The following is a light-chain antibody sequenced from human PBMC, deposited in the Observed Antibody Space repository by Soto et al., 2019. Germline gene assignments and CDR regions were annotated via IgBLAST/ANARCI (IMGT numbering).Light chain of an antibody. J-gene: IGKJ4*01. V-gene: IGKV1-5*03. CDR3: QQYNAYSFT. Sequence: DIPMTQSPSTLSASVGDRVTMTCRASHSVSNWLAWFQQKPGKAPKLLIFKASTLETGVPSRFSGSGSGTDFTLTISSLQPDDFATYYCQQYNAYSFTFGGGTKVEIK. CDR1: HSVSNW. CDR2: KAS.